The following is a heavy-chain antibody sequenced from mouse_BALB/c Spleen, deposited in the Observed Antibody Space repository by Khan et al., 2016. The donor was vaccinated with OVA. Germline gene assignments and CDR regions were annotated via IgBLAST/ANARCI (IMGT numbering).Heavy chain of an antibody. CDR2: IWSDGST. CDR1: GFSLTNYG. V-gene: IGHV2-6-1*01. CDR3: ARQPYYHYNVMDY. D-gene: IGHD2-10*01. J-gene: IGHJ4*01. Sequence: QVQLEESGPGLVAPSQSLSITCTISGFSLTNYGVHWVRQPPGKGLEWLVVIWSDGSTTYNSALKSRLTISKDNSTSQVFLKMNSLQTDDTAMYFCARQPYYHYNVMDYWGQGTSVTVSS.